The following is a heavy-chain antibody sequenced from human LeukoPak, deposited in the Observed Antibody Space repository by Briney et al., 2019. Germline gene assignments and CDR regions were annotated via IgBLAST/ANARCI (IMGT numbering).Heavy chain of an antibody. V-gene: IGHV4-39*07. CDR3: ARGKRWSPFDY. J-gene: IGHJ4*02. CDR2: IYYSGST. Sequence: SQTLSLTCTVSGGSISSGGYYWSWIRQPPGKGLEWIGSIYYSGSTYYNPSLKSRVTISVDTSKNQFSLKLSSVTAADTAVYYCARGKRWSPFDYWGQGTLVTVSS. CDR1: GGSISSGGYY. D-gene: IGHD4-23*01.